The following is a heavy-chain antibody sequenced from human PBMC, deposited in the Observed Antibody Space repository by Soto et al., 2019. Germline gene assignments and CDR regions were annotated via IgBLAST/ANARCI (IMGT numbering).Heavy chain of an antibody. V-gene: IGHV3-23*01. CDR1: VITFIADA. Sequence: GWSLRLSCASSVITFIADAMSWVRQAPGKGLEWVSAISGSGATTYYADSVKGRFTISRDKSKNTLYLQMNSLRAEDTALYYCAKSFSSNWYDYFDYWGQGGLVTVSS. CDR2: ISGSGATT. J-gene: IGHJ4*02. CDR3: AKSFSSNWYDYFDY. D-gene: IGHD6-13*01.